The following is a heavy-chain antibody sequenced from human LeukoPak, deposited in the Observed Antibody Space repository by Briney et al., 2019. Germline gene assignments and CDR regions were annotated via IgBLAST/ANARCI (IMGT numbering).Heavy chain of an antibody. CDR3: ARASGYCSSTSCENWFDP. J-gene: IGHJ5*02. D-gene: IGHD2-2*01. CDR2: IYHSGST. CDR1: GGSISSGGYS. V-gene: IGHV4-30-2*01. Sequence: SETLSLTCAVSGGSISSGGYSWSWIRQPPGKGLEWIGYIYHSGSTYYNPSLKSRVTISVDRSKNQFSLKLSSVTAADTAVYYCARASGYCSSTSCENWFDPWGQGTLVTVSS.